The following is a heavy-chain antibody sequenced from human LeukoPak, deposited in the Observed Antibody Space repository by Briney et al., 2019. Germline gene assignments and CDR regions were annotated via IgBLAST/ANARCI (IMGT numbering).Heavy chain of an antibody. CDR3: RGGVTISGASDAFDI. Sequence: VASVTVSFKASGYTFTSYYIHWVRQAPGQGLEWMGIINTSGGSTSYAQKFQGRVTMTRDTSTSTVYMELSSLRSEDTAVYYCRGGVTISGASDAFDIWGRGTMVTVSS. CDR2: INTSGGST. V-gene: IGHV1-46*01. D-gene: IGHD3-3*01. CDR1: GYTFTSYY. J-gene: IGHJ3*02.